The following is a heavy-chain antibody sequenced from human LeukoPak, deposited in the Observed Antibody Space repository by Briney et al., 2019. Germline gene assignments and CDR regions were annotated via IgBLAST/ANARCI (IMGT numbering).Heavy chain of an antibody. Sequence: ASVKVSCKASGYTFTSYAMNWVRQAPGQGLEWMGWINTNTGNPTYAQGFTGRFVFSLDTSVSTAYLQISSLKAEDTAVYYCARRQRGYCSGGSCYSFALDYWGQGTLVTVSS. CDR1: GYTFTSYA. CDR2: INTNTGNP. CDR3: ARRQRGYCSGGSCYSFALDY. V-gene: IGHV7-4-1*02. D-gene: IGHD2-15*01. J-gene: IGHJ4*02.